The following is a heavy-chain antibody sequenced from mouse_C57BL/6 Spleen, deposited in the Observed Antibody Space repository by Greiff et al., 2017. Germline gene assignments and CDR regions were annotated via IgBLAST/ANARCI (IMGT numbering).Heavy chain of an antibody. CDR3: ARGGNYLYYFDY. J-gene: IGHJ2*01. V-gene: IGHV5-17*01. Sequence: EVQVVESGGGLVKPGGSLKLSCAASGFTFSDYGMHWVRQAPEKGLEWVAYISSGSSTIYYADTVKGRFPISRDNAKNTLFLQMTSLRSEDTAMYYCARGGNYLYYFDYWGQGTTLTVSS. CDR2: ISSGSSTI. D-gene: IGHD2-1*01. CDR1: GFTFSDYG.